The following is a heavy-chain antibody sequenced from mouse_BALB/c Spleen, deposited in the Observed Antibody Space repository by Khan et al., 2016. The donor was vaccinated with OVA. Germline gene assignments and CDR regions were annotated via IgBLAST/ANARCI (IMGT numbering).Heavy chain of an antibody. D-gene: IGHD2-3*01. V-gene: IGHV3-2*02. J-gene: IGHJ4*01. CDR1: GYSITSDYA. Sequence: EVQLQESGPGLVNPSQSLSLTCTVTGYSITSDYAWNWIRQFPGNKLEWMGYINYSGSTNYNPALKSRISIPRDPSKNQFFLQLNSVTTEDTATYYCERDGSRYNYAMDYWGQGTSVTVSS. CDR2: INYSGST. CDR3: ERDGSRYNYAMDY.